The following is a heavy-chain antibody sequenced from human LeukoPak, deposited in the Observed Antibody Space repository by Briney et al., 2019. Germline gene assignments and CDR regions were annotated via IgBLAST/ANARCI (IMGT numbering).Heavy chain of an antibody. Sequence: SETLSLTCTVSGGSISSYYWSWIRQPAGKGLEWIGRIYTSGSTNYNPSLKSRVTMSVDTSKNQFSLKLSSVTAADTAVYYCARDSSRDPIAAAAPFDYWGQGTLVTVSS. CDR2: IYTSGST. CDR3: ARDSSRDPIAAAAPFDY. CDR1: GGSISSYY. J-gene: IGHJ4*02. D-gene: IGHD6-13*01. V-gene: IGHV4-4*07.